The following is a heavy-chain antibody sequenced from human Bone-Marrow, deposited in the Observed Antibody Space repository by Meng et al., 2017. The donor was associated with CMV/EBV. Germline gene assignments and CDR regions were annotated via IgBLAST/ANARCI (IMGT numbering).Heavy chain of an antibody. CDR1: RSESDD. D-gene: IGHD2-2*01. Sequence: RSESDDWSGNRKPTGKGREWMGYIYYSGSTNYNPDLKSRVTILVDTSKNQFSLKLSSVTAADTAVYYCARVLGYCSSTSCPYFDYWGQGTLVTVSS. CDR2: IYYSGST. J-gene: IGHJ4*02. CDR3: ARVLGYCSSTSCPYFDY. V-gene: IGHV4-61*01.